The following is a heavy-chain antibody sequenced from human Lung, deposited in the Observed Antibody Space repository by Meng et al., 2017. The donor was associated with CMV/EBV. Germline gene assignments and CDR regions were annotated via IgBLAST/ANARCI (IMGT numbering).Heavy chain of an antibody. J-gene: IGHJ5*02. D-gene: IGHD5-12*01. CDR2: NITIFGTA. Sequence: SVXVSXXGSGGTFSSYAISGVRQARGKGLEWMGGNITIFGTANYAQKFQGRVTITTDESTSTAYLELSSLRSEDTAVYYCARDLGERGGDIVATIKENKRVWDWCAPWGQGTXVTVSS. CDR3: ARDLGERGGDIVATIKENKRVWDWCAP. V-gene: IGHV1-69*05. CDR1: GGTFSSYA.